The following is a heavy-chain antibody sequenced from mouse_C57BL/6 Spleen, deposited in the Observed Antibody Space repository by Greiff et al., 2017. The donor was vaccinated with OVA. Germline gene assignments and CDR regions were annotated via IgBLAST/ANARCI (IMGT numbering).Heavy chain of an antibody. CDR2: INYDGSST. CDR3: ARDSVYYGNWAMDY. CDR1: GFTFSDYY. V-gene: IGHV5-16*01. J-gene: IGHJ4*01. D-gene: IGHD2-1*01. Sequence: EVQRVESEGGLVQPGSSMKLSCTASGFTFSDYYMAWVRQVPEKGLEWVANINYDGSSTYYLDSLKSRFIISRDNAKNILYLQMSSLKSEDTATYDCARDSVYYGNWAMDYWGQGTSVTVSS.